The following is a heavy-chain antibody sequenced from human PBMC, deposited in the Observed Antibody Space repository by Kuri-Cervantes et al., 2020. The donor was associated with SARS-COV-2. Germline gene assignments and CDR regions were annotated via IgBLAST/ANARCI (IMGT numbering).Heavy chain of an antibody. V-gene: IGHV3-19*01. CDR1: GFTFSNSD. J-gene: IGHJ4*02. CDR3: VRHKAAAGIVAPD. Sequence: GGSLRLSCAASGFTFSNSDMNWVRQAPGKGLEWVSGVSWNGSRTYYADSVKGRFIISRDNSRNFLYQQMNSLRPEDMAVYYCVRHKAAAGIVAPDWGQGTLVTVSS. D-gene: IGHD6-13*01. CDR2: VSWNGSRT.